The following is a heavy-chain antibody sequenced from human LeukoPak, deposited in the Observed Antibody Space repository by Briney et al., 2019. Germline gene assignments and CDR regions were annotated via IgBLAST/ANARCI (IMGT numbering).Heavy chain of an antibody. V-gene: IGHV6-1*01. CDR1: GDSVSSNSAA. CDR2: TYCRSKWYN. Sequence: SQTLSLTCAISGDSVSSNSAAWNWIRQSPSRGLEWLGRTYCRSKWYNDYAVSVKSRITINPDTSKNQFSLQLNSVTPEDTAVYYCARERYYYDSTGYKPYYFDYWGQGTLVTVSS. J-gene: IGHJ4*02. CDR3: ARERYYYDSTGYKPYYFDY. D-gene: IGHD3-22*01.